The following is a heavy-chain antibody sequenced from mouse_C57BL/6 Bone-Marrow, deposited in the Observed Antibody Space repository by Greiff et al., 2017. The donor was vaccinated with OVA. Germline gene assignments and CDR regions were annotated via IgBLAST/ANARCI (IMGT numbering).Heavy chain of an antibody. J-gene: IGHJ3*01. CDR3: ARHGSSCWFAY. D-gene: IGHD1-1*01. CDR1: GYTFTNYW. CDR2: IYPGGGYT. Sequence: QVQLKQSGAELVRPGTSVKMSCKASGYTFTNYWIGWAKQRPGHGLEWIGDIYPGGGYTNYNEKFKGKATLTADKSSSTAYMQFSSLTSEGSAIDYCARHGSSCWFAYWGQGTLVPVSA. V-gene: IGHV1-63*01.